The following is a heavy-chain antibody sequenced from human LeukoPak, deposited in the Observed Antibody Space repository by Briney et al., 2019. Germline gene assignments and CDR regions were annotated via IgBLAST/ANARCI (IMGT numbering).Heavy chain of an antibody. D-gene: IGHD3-10*01. V-gene: IGHV1-8*01. CDR3: ARVSGEGGFDY. J-gene: IGHJ4*02. Sequence: ASVKVSCKASGYTFTSYDINWVRQATGQGLEWMGWINPNSGNTGYAQKFQGRVTMTRNTSTSTVYMELSSLRSEDTAVYYCARVSGEGGFDYWGQGTLVTVSS. CDR2: INPNSGNT. CDR1: GYTFTSYD.